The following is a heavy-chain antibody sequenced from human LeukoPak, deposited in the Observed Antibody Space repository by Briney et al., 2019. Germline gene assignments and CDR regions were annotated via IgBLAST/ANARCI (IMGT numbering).Heavy chain of an antibody. Sequence: PSETLSLTCTVSGGSSSSSRYYWGWIRQPPGKGLEWIGSIYYSGSTYYDPSLKSRVTISVDTSKNQFSLKLSSVTAADTAVYYCARHPYQLLWLSWFDPWGQGTLVTVSS. D-gene: IGHD2-2*01. CDR1: GGSSSSSRYY. CDR3: ARHPYQLLWLSWFDP. J-gene: IGHJ5*02. V-gene: IGHV4-39*01. CDR2: IYYSGST.